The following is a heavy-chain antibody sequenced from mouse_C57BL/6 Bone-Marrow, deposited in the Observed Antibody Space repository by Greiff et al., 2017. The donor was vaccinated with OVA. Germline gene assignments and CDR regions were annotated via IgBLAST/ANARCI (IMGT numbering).Heavy chain of an antibody. V-gene: IGHV14-2*01. CDR1: GFNIKDYY. CDR2: IDPEDGAT. CDR3: ARIYCYGSSYWYFDV. J-gene: IGHJ1*03. D-gene: IGHD1-1*01. Sequence: VQLQQSGAELVKPGASVKLSCTASGFNIKDYYMHWVKQRTEQGLEWIGRIDPEDGATKYAPKFQGKATITADTSSNTAYLQLSSLTSEDTAVYYCARIYCYGSSYWYFDVWGTGTTVTVSS.